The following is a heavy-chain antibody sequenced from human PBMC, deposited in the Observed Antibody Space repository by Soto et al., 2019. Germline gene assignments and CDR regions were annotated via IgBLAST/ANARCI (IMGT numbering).Heavy chain of an antibody. Sequence: VQVLESGGGLVQPGGSLRLSCAAFGFSFSTYDMSWVRQSPGKGLDWVSVIIGSDGSTYYAHSVKGRFTISRDNSKNTLYLQMSGLRVDDTAVYYCTKGAHLDYWGPGTLVIVSS. J-gene: IGHJ4*02. CDR3: TKGAHLDY. V-gene: IGHV3-23*01. CDR2: IIGSDGST. CDR1: GFSFSTYD.